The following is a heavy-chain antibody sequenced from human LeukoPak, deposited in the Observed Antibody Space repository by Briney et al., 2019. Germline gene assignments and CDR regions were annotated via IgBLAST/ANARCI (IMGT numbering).Heavy chain of an antibody. Sequence: PGGSLRLSCAASGFTFSNAWMSWVRQAPGKGLEWVANIKQDGSEKYYVDSVKGRFTISRDNAKNSLYLQMNSLRAEDTAVYYCARDGWFGDWVRGYYYYYMDVWGKGTTVTISS. V-gene: IGHV3-7*01. D-gene: IGHD3-10*01. J-gene: IGHJ6*03. CDR2: IKQDGSEK. CDR3: ARDGWFGDWVRGYYYYYMDV. CDR1: GFTFSNAW.